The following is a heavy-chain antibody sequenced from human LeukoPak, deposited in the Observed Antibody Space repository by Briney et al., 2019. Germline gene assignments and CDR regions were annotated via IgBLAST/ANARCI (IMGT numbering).Heavy chain of an antibody. CDR2: INHSGST. CDR3: ETNYYDSSD. V-gene: IGHV4-4*02. D-gene: IGHD3-22*01. CDR1: GDSINSLDL. Sequence: SGTLTLTCTVSGDSINSLDLWSWVRQPPGKGLEWIGEINHSGSTNYDPSLKSRVTISVDTSKNQFSLKLSSVTAADTAVYYCETNYYDSSDWGQGTLVTVSS. J-gene: IGHJ4*02.